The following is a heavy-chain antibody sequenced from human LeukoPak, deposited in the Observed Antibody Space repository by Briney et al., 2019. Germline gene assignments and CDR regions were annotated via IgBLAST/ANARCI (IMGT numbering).Heavy chain of an antibody. CDR1: GFTFSSSG. V-gene: IGHV3-33*01. CDR3: ARTMRPILTGYYSLDY. Sequence: GGSLRLSCAASGFTFSSSGMHWVRQAPGKGLEWVAVIWYDGSNKYYADSVKGRFTISRDNSKNTLYLQMNSLRAEDTAVYYCARTMRPILTGYYSLDYWGQGTLVTVSS. D-gene: IGHD3-9*01. CDR2: IWYDGSNK. J-gene: IGHJ4*02.